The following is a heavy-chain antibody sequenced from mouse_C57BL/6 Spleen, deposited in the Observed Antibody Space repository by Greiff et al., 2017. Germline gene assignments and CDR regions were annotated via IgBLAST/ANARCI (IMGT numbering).Heavy chain of an antibody. CDR1: GFNIKDYY. D-gene: IGHD1-1*01. CDR3: TTSYYDGYWYFDV. CDR2: IAPEDGAT. J-gene: IGHJ1*03. V-gene: IGHV14-1*01. Sequence: VQLKESGAELVRPGASVKLSCTASGFNIKDYYMHWVKQRPEPGLEWIGRIAPEDGATEYAPKFQGKATMTADTSSNTAYLQLRSLTSEDTAVYYCTTSYYDGYWYFDVWGTGTTVTVSS.